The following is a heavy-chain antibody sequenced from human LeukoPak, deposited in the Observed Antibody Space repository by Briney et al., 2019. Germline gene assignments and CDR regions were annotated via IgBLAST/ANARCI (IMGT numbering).Heavy chain of an antibody. D-gene: IGHD5-18*01. J-gene: IGHJ4*02. CDR1: GFTFSNAW. Sequence: GGSRRLSCAASGFTFSNAWMGWVRQAPGKGLEWVGRIKSKTDGGTTDYADPVNGRFTISRDDSKNTLYMQMNSLKTADTAVYYCTTVLNSYGYVYWGQGTLVTVSS. CDR2: IKSKTDGGTT. CDR3: TTVLNSYGYVY. V-gene: IGHV3-15*01.